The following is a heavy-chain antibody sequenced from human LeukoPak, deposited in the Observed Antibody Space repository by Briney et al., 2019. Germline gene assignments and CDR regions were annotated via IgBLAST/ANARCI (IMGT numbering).Heavy chain of an antibody. J-gene: IGHJ4*02. CDR1: GFTFSSYW. Sequence: GGSLRLSCAASGFTFSSYWMSWVRQAPGKGLEWVANIKQDGSEKYYVDSVKGRFTISRDNAKNSLYLQMNSLRAEDTAMYYCARDLMGYYFDYWGQGTLVTVSS. CDR2: IKQDGSEK. D-gene: IGHD2-8*01. V-gene: IGHV3-7*01. CDR3: ARDLMGYYFDY.